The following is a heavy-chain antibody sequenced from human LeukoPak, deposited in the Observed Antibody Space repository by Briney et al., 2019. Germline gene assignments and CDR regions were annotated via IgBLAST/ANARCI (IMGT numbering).Heavy chain of an antibody. CDR2: ISYDGSNK. V-gene: IGHV3-30*18. CDR3: TKMGTVTTNY. D-gene: IGHD4-17*01. Sequence: GGSLRLSCAASGFTFSSYGMHWVRQAPGKGLEWVAVISYDGSNKYYADSVKGRFTISRDNSKNTLYLQMNSLRAEDTAVYYCTKMGTVTTNYWGQGTLVTVSS. CDR1: GFTFSSYG. J-gene: IGHJ4*02.